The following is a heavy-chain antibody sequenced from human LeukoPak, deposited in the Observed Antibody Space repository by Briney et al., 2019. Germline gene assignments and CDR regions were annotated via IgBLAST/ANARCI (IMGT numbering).Heavy chain of an antibody. Sequence: PSETLSLTCAVYGGSFSGYYWSWIRQPPGKGLEWIGEINHSGSTNYNPSLKSRVTISVDTSKNQFSLKLSSVTAADTAVYYCARGFRITMIVVVISDRGFDYWGQGTLVTVSS. J-gene: IGHJ4*02. CDR1: GGSFSGYY. D-gene: IGHD3-22*01. CDR3: ARGFRITMIVVVISDRGFDY. CDR2: INHSGST. V-gene: IGHV4-34*01.